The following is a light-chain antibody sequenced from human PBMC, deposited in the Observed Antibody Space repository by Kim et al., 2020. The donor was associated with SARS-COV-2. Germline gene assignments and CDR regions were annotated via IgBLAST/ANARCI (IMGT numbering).Light chain of an antibody. CDR3: QSPDSSATWV. J-gene: IGLJ3*02. CDR2: KDT. Sequence: SYELTQPPSVSVSPGQTAMITCSGDALPNQYVYWYQQRPGRAPVLIIYKDTERPSGVPERISGSSSGTTATLTISGVQAEDESDYYCQSPDSSATWVFGGGTKVTVL. CDR1: ALPNQY. V-gene: IGLV3-25*03.